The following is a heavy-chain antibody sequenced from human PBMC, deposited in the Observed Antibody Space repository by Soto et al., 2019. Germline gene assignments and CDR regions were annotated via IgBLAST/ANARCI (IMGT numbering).Heavy chain of an antibody. Sequence: GGSLRLSCAASGFPFSFYSMNWVRQAPGKGLEWISYITSTSSAINYADSVRGRFTISRDNAMRSLFLHMNSLRDGDTAVYYCARDGKGAAYTHGPYYFDYWGQGALVTVSS. CDR1: GFPFSFYS. V-gene: IGHV3-48*02. CDR2: ITSTSSAI. J-gene: IGHJ4*02. CDR3: ARDGKGAAYTHGPYYFDY. D-gene: IGHD1-1*01.